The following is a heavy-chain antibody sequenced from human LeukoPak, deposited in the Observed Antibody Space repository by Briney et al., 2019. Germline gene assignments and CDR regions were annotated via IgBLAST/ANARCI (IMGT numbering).Heavy chain of an antibody. CDR3: ARVTGYMIEDYFDY. CDR1: GGSISSYY. Sequence: SETLSLTRTVSGGSISSYYWSWIRQPPGKGPEWIGYIYYSGSTNYNPSLKSRVTISVKTSKNQFSLKLSSVTAADTAVYYCARVTGYMIEDYFDYWGQGTLVTVSS. J-gene: IGHJ4*02. D-gene: IGHD3-22*01. CDR2: IYYSGST. V-gene: IGHV4-59*01.